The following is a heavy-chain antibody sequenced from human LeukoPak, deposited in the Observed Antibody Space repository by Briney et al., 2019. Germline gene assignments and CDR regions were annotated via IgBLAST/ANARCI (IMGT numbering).Heavy chain of an antibody. CDR1: GGSLCGFP. V-gene: IGHV4-59*01. CDR3: ARGHLGLSP. CDR2: FHNSRTT. D-gene: IGHD3-10*01. J-gene: IGHJ5*02. Sequence: SGTLSLTCPVSGGSLCGFPWALVRQPPRPGLEWIGYFHNSRTTSYNPSLTGRVTISVDTAMDQISLKLNSVTAADTAVYYCARGHLGLSPWGQGTLVTVSS.